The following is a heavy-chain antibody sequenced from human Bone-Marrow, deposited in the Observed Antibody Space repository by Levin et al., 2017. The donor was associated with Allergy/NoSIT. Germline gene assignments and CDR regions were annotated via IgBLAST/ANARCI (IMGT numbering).Heavy chain of an antibody. J-gene: IGHJ4*02. CDR3: AKGYCISTSCYQDY. CDR1: GFTFDDYA. CDR2: ISWNSGSI. Sequence: SLKISCAASGFTFDDYAMHWVRQAPGKGLEWVSGISWNSGSIGYADSVKGRFTISRDNAKNSLYLQMNSLRAEDTALYYCAKGYCISTSCYQDYWGQGTLVTVSS. V-gene: IGHV3-9*01. D-gene: IGHD2-2*01.